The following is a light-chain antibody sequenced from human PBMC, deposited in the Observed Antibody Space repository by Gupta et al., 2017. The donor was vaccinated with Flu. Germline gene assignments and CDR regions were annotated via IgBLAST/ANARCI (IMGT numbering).Light chain of an antibody. CDR3: QQYGSSPWT. Sequence: IVLSHFPGSLSSSPGEQATLSCRAIQSVARNYLAWYQQKPGQAPRLLIYGASSRATGIPDRCSGSGSGTDCTLTISRLEPEDVALYYCQQYGSSPWTFGQGTKVDIK. CDR1: QSVARNY. V-gene: IGKV3-20*01. J-gene: IGKJ1*01. CDR2: GAS.